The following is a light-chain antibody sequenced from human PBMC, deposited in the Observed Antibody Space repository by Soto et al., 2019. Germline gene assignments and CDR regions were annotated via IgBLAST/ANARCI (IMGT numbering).Light chain of an antibody. CDR2: DDS. CDR3: QVWDISSDHVV. J-gene: IGLJ2*01. Sequence: SYELTQPPSVSVAPGQTARMTCAGNDIGSKSVHWYQKRPGQAPVLVVYDDSDRPSGSPERFSGSNSGTTATLIISRVEAGDEADYFCQVWDISSDHVVFGGGTKVTVL. CDR1: DIGSKS. V-gene: IGLV3-21*02.